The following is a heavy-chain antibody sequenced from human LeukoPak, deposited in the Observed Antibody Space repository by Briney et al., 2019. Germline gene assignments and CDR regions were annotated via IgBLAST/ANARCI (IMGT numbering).Heavy chain of an antibody. CDR3: ARGDYDSSGYYYGPSWFDP. D-gene: IGHD3-22*01. Sequence: GGSLRLSCAASGFTFSGYGMHWVRQAPGKGLEWVAFVRYDSSNKYYADSVKGRFTVSRDNSKNMLYLQMNSLRAEDTAVYYCARGDYDSSGYYYGPSWFDPWGQGTLVTVSS. CDR1: GFTFSGYG. J-gene: IGHJ5*02. CDR2: VRYDSSNK. V-gene: IGHV3-30*02.